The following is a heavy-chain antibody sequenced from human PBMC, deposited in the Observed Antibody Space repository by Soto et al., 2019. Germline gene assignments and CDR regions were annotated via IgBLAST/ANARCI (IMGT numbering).Heavy chain of an antibody. D-gene: IGHD3-22*01. CDR1: GFTLSPYS. J-gene: IGHJ3*02. V-gene: IGHV3-21*04. CDR3: AKDPAYRPYYYDSSGYPDAFDI. Sequence: PGGSLRLSCAASGFTLSPYSMNWVRQAPGKGLEWVSSISSSGSYIYYADSVKGRFTISRDNSKNTLYLQMNSLRAEDTAVYYCAKDPAYRPYYYDSSGYPDAFDIWGQGTMVTVSS. CDR2: ISSSGSYI.